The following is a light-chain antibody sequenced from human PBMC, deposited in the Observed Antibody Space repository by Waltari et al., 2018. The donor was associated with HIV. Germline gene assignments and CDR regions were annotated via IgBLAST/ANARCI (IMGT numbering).Light chain of an antibody. CDR1: ISDVGNSDL. V-gene: IGLV2-23*02. CDR3: CSYAGTHTYV. Sequence: QSALTQPASVSGSPGQSITISCTGSISDVGNSDLVSWYQQYPGKAPKHIIYEVKKWPSGSSVRFSGSKSGTTASLTISGLQADDEADYYCCSYAGTHTYVVGTGTRVTVL. J-gene: IGLJ1*01. CDR2: EVK.